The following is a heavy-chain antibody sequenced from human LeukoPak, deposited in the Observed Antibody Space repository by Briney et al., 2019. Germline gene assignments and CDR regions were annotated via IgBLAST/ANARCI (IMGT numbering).Heavy chain of an antibody. CDR3: ARGSHSSGYYTFDY. CDR2: INPNSGGT. D-gene: IGHD3-22*01. V-gene: IGHV1-2*02. J-gene: IGHJ4*02. Sequence: GASVKVSCKASGYTFTGYYMHWVRQAPGQGLEWMGWINPNSGGTNYAQKFQGRVTMTRDTSISTAYMELSRLRSDDTAVYYCARGSHSSGYYTFDYWGQGTLVTVSS. CDR1: GYTFTGYY.